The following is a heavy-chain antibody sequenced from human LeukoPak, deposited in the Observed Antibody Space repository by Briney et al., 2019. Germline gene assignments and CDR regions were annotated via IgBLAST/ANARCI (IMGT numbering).Heavy chain of an antibody. J-gene: IGHJ4*02. CDR3: ARGYSSSWTLGY. V-gene: IGHV4-39*07. Sequence: SETLSLTCTVSGGSISSGSYYWGWIRQPPGKGLEWIGSIYYSGSTYYNPSLKSRVTISVDTSKNQFSLKLSSVTAADTAVYYCARGYSSSWTLGYWGQGTLVTVSS. CDR1: GGSISSGSYY. D-gene: IGHD6-13*01. CDR2: IYYSGST.